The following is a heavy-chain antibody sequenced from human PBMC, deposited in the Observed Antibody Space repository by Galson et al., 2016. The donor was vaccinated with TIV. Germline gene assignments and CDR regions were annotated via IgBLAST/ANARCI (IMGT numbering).Heavy chain of an antibody. Sequence: SLRLSCAVSGFRFGDNAISWFRQTPEKGLEWVGFIRSKPYGGTAEYAASVRGRFTISRDDSRSTAYLQMDSLRSEDTAVYYCARGRGEIWGPGTLVTVSS. CDR3: ARGRGEI. CDR1: GFRFGDNA. V-gene: IGHV3-49*03. CDR2: IRSKPYGGTA. J-gene: IGHJ4*02. D-gene: IGHD3-10*01.